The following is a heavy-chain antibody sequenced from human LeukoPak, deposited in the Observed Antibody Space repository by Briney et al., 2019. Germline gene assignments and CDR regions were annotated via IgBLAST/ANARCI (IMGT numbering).Heavy chain of an antibody. Sequence: ASVKVSCKASGYTFTGYYMHWVRQAPGQGLEWMGRLNPNSGGTNYAQKFQGRVTMTRDTSISTAYMELSRLRSDDAAVYYCARARHIAAAGTFRFDPWGQGTLVTVSS. CDR1: GYTFTGYY. D-gene: IGHD6-13*01. V-gene: IGHV1-2*06. CDR3: ARARHIAAAGTFRFDP. J-gene: IGHJ5*02. CDR2: LNPNSGGT.